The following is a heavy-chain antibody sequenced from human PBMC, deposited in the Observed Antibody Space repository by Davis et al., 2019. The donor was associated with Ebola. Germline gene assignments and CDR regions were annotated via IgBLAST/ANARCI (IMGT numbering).Heavy chain of an antibody. CDR3: ARVGCTGGVCYTNWYFDL. CDR1: GGSISSYY. V-gene: IGHV4-4*07. Sequence: PSETLSLTCTVSGGSISSYYWSWIRQPAGKGLEWIGRIYTSGCTNYNPSLKSRVTMSVDTSKNQFSLKLSSVTAADTAVYYCARVGCTGGVCYTNWYFDLWGRGTLVTVSS. D-gene: IGHD2-8*02. J-gene: IGHJ2*01. CDR2: IYTSGCT.